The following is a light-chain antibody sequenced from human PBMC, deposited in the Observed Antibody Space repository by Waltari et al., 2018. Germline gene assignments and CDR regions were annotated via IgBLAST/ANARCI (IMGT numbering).Light chain of an antibody. Sequence: IQLTQSPSSLSASVGDKVTITFRASHGISSYLAWYQQKPGKAPKLLIYTASTLQSGVPSRFSGSGSGTDFTLTISSLQPEDFATYYCQQVYSSPLTFGQGTRLEIK. J-gene: IGKJ5*01. V-gene: IGKV1-9*01. CDR1: HGISSY. CDR2: TAS. CDR3: QQVYSSPLT.